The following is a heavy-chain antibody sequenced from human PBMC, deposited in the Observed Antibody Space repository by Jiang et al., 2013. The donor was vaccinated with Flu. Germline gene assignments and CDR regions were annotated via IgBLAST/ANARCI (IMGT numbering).Heavy chain of an antibody. J-gene: IGHJ6*02. CDR3: ARLPPKYHDFWSGSPDVVDV. Sequence: LLKPSETLSLTCAVYGVSFRAYYWSWIRQPPGQGLEWIGEINHSGITRYNPSLKSRVTLSVDTPKNQFSLKVNSVTAADTAVYYCARLPPKYHDFWSGSPDVVDVWGQGTTVTVSS. CDR2: INHSGIT. D-gene: IGHD3-3*01. CDR1: GVSFRAYY. V-gene: IGHV4-34*01.